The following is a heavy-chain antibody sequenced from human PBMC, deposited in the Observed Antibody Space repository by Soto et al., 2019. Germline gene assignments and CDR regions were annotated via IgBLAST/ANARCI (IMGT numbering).Heavy chain of an antibody. J-gene: IGHJ4*02. V-gene: IGHV3-30*04. D-gene: IGHD4-17*01. CDR2: ISYDGKNK. CDR1: GFTFNSYA. CDR3: AKERATVTTNYFDY. Sequence: ESGGGVVQPGRSLRLSCAASGFTFNSYAFHWVRQAPGKGLEWVAVISYDGKNKYYADSVKGRFTISRDNSKNTLYLQMNSLRAEDTAVYYCAKERATVTTNYFDYWGQGTLVTVSS.